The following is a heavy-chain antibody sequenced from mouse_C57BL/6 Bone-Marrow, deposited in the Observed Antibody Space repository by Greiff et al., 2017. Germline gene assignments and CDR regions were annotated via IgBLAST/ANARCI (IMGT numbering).Heavy chain of an antibody. J-gene: IGHJ3*01. CDR3: ARIWLGGFAY. CDR1: GYTFTSYW. D-gene: IGHD2-2*01. V-gene: IGHV1-50*01. CDR2: IDPSDSYT. Sequence: QVQLQQPGAELVKPGASVKLSCKASGYTFTSYWMQWVKQRPGQGLEWIGEIDPSDSYTNYNQKFKGKATLTVDTSSSTAYMQLSSLTSEDSAVCYCARIWLGGFAYWGQGTLVTVSA.